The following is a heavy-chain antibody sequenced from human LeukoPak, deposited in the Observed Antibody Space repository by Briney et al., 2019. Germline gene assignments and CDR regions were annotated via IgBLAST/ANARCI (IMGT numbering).Heavy chain of an antibody. D-gene: IGHD3/OR15-3a*01. V-gene: IGHV4-39*01. CDR1: GASISSNNYY. CDR3: ARQTGSGLFILP. Sequence: SETLSLTCVVSGASISSNNYYWGWIRQPPGKGLEWIGSIYYSGNTYYNASLKSQVSISIDTSKNQFSLRLTSVTAADTAVYYCARQTGSGLFILPGGQGTLVTVSS. J-gene: IGHJ4*02. CDR2: IYYSGNT.